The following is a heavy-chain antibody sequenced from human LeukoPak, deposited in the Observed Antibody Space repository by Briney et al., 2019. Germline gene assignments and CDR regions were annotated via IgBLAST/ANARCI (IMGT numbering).Heavy chain of an antibody. CDR2: TTFSGDST. D-gene: IGHD1-26*01. CDR3: ARDRQSGSHLNFFDY. J-gene: IGHJ4*02. V-gene: IGHV3-21*01. CDR1: GFTFDDYG. Sequence: PGGSLRLSCAASGFTFDDYGMSWVRQAPGKGLEWVSSTTFSGDSTYYGDSVKGRFTVSRDNARNSLSLQMNSLRVEDTAVYYCARDRQSGSHLNFFDYWGQGALVTVSS.